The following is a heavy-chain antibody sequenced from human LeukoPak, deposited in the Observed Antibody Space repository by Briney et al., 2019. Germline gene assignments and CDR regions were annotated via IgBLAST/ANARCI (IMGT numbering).Heavy chain of an antibody. CDR1: GGSISSYY. V-gene: IGHV4-34*01. CDR3: ARLTMIVVAKTVSSYYYYMDV. Sequence: SETLSLTCTVSGGSISSYYWSWIRQPPGKGLEWIGEINHSGSTNYNPSLKSRVTISVDTSKNQFSLKLSSVTAADTAVYYCARLTMIVVAKTVSSYYYYMDVWGKGTTVTVSS. J-gene: IGHJ6*03. D-gene: IGHD3-22*01. CDR2: INHSGST.